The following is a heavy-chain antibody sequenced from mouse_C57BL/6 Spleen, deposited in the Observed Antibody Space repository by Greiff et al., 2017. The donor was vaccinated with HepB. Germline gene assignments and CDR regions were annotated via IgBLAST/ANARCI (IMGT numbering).Heavy chain of an antibody. D-gene: IGHD1-1*01. CDR3: AKSITTVASGGYFDY. J-gene: IGHJ2*01. Sequence: VQLQQSGAELVKPGASVKMSCKASGYTFTSYWITWVKQRPGQGLEWIGDIYPGSGSTNYNEKFKSKATLTVDTSSSTAYMQLSSLTSEDSAVYYCAKSITTVASGGYFDYWGQGTTLTVSS. V-gene: IGHV1-55*01. CDR1: GYTFTSYW. CDR2: IYPGSGST.